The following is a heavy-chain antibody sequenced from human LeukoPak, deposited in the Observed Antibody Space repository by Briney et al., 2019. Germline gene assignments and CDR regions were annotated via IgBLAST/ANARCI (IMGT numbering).Heavy chain of an antibody. CDR3: VRDPPQTYYYDSSGYYLLL. CDR1: GYTFTGYY. CDR2: INPNSGGT. Sequence: ASVKVSCKASGYTFTGYYMHWVRQAPGQGLEWMGWINPNSGGTNYAQKFQGRVTMTRDTSISTAYMELSRLRSDDTAVYYCVRDPPQTYYYDSSGYYLLLWGQGTLVTVSS. J-gene: IGHJ4*02. V-gene: IGHV1-2*02. D-gene: IGHD3-22*01.